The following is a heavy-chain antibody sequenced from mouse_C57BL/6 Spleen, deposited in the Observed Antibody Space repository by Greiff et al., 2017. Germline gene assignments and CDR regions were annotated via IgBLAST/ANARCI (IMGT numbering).Heavy chain of an antibody. Sequence: VQLQQPGAELVKPGASVKMSCKASGYTFTSYWITWVKQRPGQGLDWIGDIYPGSGSTNDNEKFKSKATLTVDTSSRTAYMQLSSLTSADSAVYYCARGKYYYGSSYWFAYWGQGTLVTVSA. V-gene: IGHV1-55*01. CDR1: GYTFTSYW. CDR2: IYPGSGST. J-gene: IGHJ3*01. CDR3: ARGKYYYGSSYWFAY. D-gene: IGHD1-1*01.